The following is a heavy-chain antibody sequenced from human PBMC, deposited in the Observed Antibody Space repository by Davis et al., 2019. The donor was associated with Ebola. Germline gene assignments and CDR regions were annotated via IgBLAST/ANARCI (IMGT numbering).Heavy chain of an antibody. V-gene: IGHV1-69*13. Sequence: SVQVSCQASRGPFSSYAISWVRQAPGQGLEWMGGIIPIFGTANYAQKFQGRVTITADEVTSTAYMELSSLRSEDTAVYYCAGAGYDFWSGYSYYYYYMDVWGKGTTVTVSS. CDR3: AGAGYDFWSGYSYYYYYMDV. CDR1: RGPFSSYA. CDR2: IIPIFGTA. D-gene: IGHD3-3*01. J-gene: IGHJ6*03.